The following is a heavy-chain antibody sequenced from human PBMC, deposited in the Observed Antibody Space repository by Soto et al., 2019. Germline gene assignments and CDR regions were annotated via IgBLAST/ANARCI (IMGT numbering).Heavy chain of an antibody. CDR1: GFTFSSYS. CDR3: ARDSNTVTGYYGMDV. J-gene: IGHJ6*02. CDR2: ISSSSSTI. V-gene: IGHV3-48*02. D-gene: IGHD4-4*01. Sequence: EVQLVESGGGLVQPGGSLRLSCAASGFTFSSYSMNWVRQAPGKGLEWVSYISSSSSTIYYADSVKGRFTISRDNAKNSRYLQMNSLRDEDTAVYYCARDSNTVTGYYGMDVWGQGTTVTVSS.